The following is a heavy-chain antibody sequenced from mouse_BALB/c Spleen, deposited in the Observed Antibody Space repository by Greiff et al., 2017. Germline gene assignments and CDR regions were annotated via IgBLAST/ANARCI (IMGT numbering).Heavy chain of an antibody. CDR1: GYTFSSYW. D-gene: IGHD2-14*01. CDR3: ARMDRYDYAMDY. V-gene: IGHV1-9*01. CDR2: ILPGSGST. Sequence: VQLHQSGAELMKPGASVKISCKATGYTFSSYWIEWVKQRPGHGLEWIGEILPGSGSTNYNEKFKGKATFTADTSSNTAYMQLSSLTSEDSAVYYCARMDRYDYAMDYWGQGTSVTVSS. J-gene: IGHJ4*01.